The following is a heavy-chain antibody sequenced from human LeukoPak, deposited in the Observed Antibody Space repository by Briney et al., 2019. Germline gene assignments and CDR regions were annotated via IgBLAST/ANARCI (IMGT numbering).Heavy chain of an antibody. V-gene: IGHV3-23*01. CDR1: GFTVSSNY. CDR3: ARVQYNILTGDNNPGDY. J-gene: IGHJ4*02. Sequence: PGGSLRLSCAASGFTVSSNYMSWGRQAPGKGLEWVSAISGGGGTTYYADSVKGRLTISRDNSKNTLYLQMNSLRAEDTAVYYCARVQYNILTGDNNPGDYWGQGTLVTVST. D-gene: IGHD3-9*01. CDR2: ISGGGGTT.